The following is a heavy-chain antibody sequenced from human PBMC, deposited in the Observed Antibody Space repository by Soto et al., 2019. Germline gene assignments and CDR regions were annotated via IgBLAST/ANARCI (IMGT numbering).Heavy chain of an antibody. CDR3: ARDGTYSSGWYFAFDI. CDR1: GYTFTSYA. V-gene: IGHV1-3*01. CDR2: INAGNGNT. Sequence: QVQLVQSGAEVKKPGASVKVSCKASGYTFTSYAMHWVRQGPGQRLEWMGWINAGNGNTKYSQKFQGRVTITRDTSASTAYMELSSLRSEDTAVYYCARDGTYSSGWYFAFDIWGQGTMVTVSS. J-gene: IGHJ3*02. D-gene: IGHD6-19*01.